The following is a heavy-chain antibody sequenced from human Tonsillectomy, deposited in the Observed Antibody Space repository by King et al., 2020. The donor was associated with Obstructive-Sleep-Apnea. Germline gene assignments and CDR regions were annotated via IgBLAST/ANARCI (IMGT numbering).Heavy chain of an antibody. Sequence: VQLQESGPGLVKPSETLSLTCTVSGYPVSRGYYWGWIRQPPGKGQEWIGSIFHSGITYYNPSLKSRVTISVDTSKNQFFLNVTSLTAADTAVYYCARDSRLDPWGQGTLVTVSS. CDR1: GYPVSRGYY. J-gene: IGHJ5*02. V-gene: IGHV4-38-2*02. CDR3: ARDSRLDP. CDR2: IFHSGIT.